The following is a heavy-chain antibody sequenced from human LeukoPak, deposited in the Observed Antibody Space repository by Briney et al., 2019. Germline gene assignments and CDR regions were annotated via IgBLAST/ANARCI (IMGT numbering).Heavy chain of an antibody. Sequence: SETLSLTCAVYGGSFSGYYWSWIRQPPGKGLEWIGEINHSGSTNYNPSLKSRVTISVDTSKNQFSLKLSSVTAADTAVYYCARTYYYGSGSYLAYYYYYMDVWGKGTTVTASS. CDR1: GGSFSGYY. J-gene: IGHJ6*03. V-gene: IGHV4-34*01. CDR2: INHSGST. CDR3: ARTYYYGSGSYLAYYYYYMDV. D-gene: IGHD3-10*01.